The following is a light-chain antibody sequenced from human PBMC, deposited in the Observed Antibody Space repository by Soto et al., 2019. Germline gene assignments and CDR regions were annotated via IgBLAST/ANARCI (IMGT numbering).Light chain of an antibody. Sequence: DIQMTQSPSTLSASVGDRVTITCRASQYISNWLAWYQQKPGKAPKLLIYKASSVDSGVPSWFSGSGSGTEFTLTISRLQPDYFATYYGQQYNSQRTFGQGTKVEIK. J-gene: IGKJ1*01. CDR1: QYISNW. CDR3: QQYNSQRT. CDR2: KAS. V-gene: IGKV1-5*03.